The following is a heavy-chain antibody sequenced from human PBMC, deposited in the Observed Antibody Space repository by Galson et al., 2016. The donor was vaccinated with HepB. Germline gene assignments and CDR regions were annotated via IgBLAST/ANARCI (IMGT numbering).Heavy chain of an antibody. CDR3: AKAAGGGYGGDLGGNFDY. CDR2: ISWNSANI. D-gene: IGHD4-23*01. J-gene: IGHJ4*01. Sequence: SLRLSCAASGFGFDEFGMHWVRQGPGKDLKWVSGISWNSANISYDDSVKGRFTISRDNAKNSLYLQMNSLGPADTALYYCAKAAGGGYGGDLGGNFDYWGHGILVTVSS. CDR1: GFGFDEFG. V-gene: IGHV3-9*01.